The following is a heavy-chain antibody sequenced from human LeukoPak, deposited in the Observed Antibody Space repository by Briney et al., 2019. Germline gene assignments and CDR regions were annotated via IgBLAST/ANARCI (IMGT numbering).Heavy chain of an antibody. CDR2: IYYSGST. D-gene: IGHD6-13*01. Sequence: SETLSLTCTVSGASISFYYWSWIRQPPGKGLEWIGYIYYSGSTNYNPSLKSRVTMSIDTSNNHSSLNLNSVTAADTAIYYCALDSSGWSDDSFDIWGQGTMVTVSS. CDR3: ALDSSGWSDDSFDI. V-gene: IGHV4-59*01. J-gene: IGHJ3*02. CDR1: GASISFYY.